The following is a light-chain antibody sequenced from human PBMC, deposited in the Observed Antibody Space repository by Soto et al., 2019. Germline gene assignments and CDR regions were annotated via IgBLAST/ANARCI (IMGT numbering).Light chain of an antibody. CDR3: SSSAGIYHYLV. CDR2: EVN. Sequence: QSALTQPPSASGSPGQSVTISCTGTSRDVGGYNYVSWYQQYSGKAPKLILYEVNKRPSGVPDRFSGSKSGYTASLTVSGLQTEDEAFYYCSSSAGIYHYLVFGGGTKLTVL. CDR1: SRDVGGYNY. J-gene: IGLJ3*02. V-gene: IGLV2-8*01.